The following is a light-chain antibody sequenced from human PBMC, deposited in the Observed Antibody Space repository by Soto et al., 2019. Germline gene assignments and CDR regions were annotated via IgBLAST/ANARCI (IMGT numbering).Light chain of an antibody. CDR1: QSVRSNY. CDR3: QQYGSSPLT. J-gene: IGKJ4*01. CDR2: DAS. Sequence: EIVLTQSPDTLSLSPGERATLSCRASQSVRSNYLAWYQQKPGQAPRFLIYDASSRATGIPDRFSGSGSGTFFTFTIIILEPEDFAVYYCQQYGSSPLTFGGRTNVDIK. V-gene: IGKV3-20*01.